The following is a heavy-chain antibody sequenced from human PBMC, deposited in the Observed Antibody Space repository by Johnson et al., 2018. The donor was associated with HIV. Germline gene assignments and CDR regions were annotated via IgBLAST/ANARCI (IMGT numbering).Heavy chain of an antibody. CDR3: ARGTLEQPHSFDM. Sequence: QVQLVESGGGVVQPGRSLRLSCAASRFTFSYYGMNWVRQAPGKGLEWVAFIRSDGINKNYADSVKGRFTISRDNSKNSLYLQMSSLRAEDTAMYHCARGTLEQPHSFDMWGQGTMVTVSS. V-gene: IGHV3-33*08. CDR1: RFTFSYYG. J-gene: IGHJ3*02. CDR2: IRSDGINK. D-gene: IGHD1/OR15-1a*01.